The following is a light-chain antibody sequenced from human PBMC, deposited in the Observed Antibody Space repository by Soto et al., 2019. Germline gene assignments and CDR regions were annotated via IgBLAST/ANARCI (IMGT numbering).Light chain of an antibody. CDR2: GIF. V-gene: IGKV3-20*01. CDR1: QSVNNDY. Sequence: ETELTQFPATVSPSPGERATLYCRTGQSVNNDYLGCYQQKPDQAPRLLVDGIFNRASGVPARFSGSGSGTDFTLTISGLEPEDSAVYYCQHYGGSPRTFGQGTKVEIK. CDR3: QHYGGSPRT. J-gene: IGKJ2*01.